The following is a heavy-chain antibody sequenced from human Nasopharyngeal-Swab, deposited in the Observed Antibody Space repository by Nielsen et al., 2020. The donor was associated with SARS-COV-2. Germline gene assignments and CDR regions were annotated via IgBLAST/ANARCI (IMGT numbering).Heavy chain of an antibody. CDR2: IRFYSGNT. CDR3: ARDHSAEGSNNWFDP. Sequence: ASVKVSCKASGYSFLRYGISWVRQAPGQGLEWMGCIRFYSGNTQYAQKFQGRVTLTTDTSTSTAYMELRNLRSDDTAVYYCARDHSAEGSNNWFDPWGQGTLVTVSS. D-gene: IGHD3-10*01. V-gene: IGHV1-18*01. J-gene: IGHJ5*02. CDR1: GYSFLRYG.